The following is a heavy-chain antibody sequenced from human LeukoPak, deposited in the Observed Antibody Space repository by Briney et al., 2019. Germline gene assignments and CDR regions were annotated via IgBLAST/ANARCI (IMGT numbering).Heavy chain of an antibody. CDR3: ATDLVGQSWYYFDY. Sequence: ASVKVSCKVSGYTLTELSMHWVRQTPGKGLEWMGGFDPEDGETIYAQKFQGRVTMTEDTSTDTAYMELSSLRSEDTAVYYCATDLVGQSWYYFDYWGQGTLVTVSS. V-gene: IGHV1-24*01. D-gene: IGHD6-13*01. J-gene: IGHJ4*02. CDR1: GYTLTELS. CDR2: FDPEDGET.